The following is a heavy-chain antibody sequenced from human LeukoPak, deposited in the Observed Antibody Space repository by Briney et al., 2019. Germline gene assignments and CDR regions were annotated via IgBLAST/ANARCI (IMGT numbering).Heavy chain of an antibody. CDR3: AKDDAWGRFYH. D-gene: IGHD3-16*01. CDR1: GFTFSCHG. CDR2: SSSIGGRT. J-gene: IGHJ1*01. V-gene: IGHV3-23*01. Sequence: GGSLRLSCAASGFTFSCHGMNWVRQAPGKGLEWVSGSSSIGGRTYYADSVKGRFTVTRDNSRNTLHLQMNSLRVEDTGVYYCAKDDAWGRFYHWGQGTLVTVSS.